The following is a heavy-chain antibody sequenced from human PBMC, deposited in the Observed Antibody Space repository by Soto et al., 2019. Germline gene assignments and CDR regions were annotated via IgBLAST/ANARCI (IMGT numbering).Heavy chain of an antibody. CDR3: ARGGDSSGYYYDY. V-gene: IGHV4-59*01. J-gene: IGHJ4*02. CDR1: GGSISSYY. CDR2: IYYSGST. D-gene: IGHD3-22*01. Sequence: SETLSLTCTVSGGSISSYYWSWIRQPPGKGLEWIGYIYYSGSTNYNPSLKSRVTTSVDTSKNQFSLKLSSVTAADTAVYYCARGGDSSGYYYDYWGQGTLVTVSS.